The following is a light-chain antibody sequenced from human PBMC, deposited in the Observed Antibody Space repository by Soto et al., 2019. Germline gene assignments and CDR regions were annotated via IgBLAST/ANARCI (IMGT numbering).Light chain of an antibody. J-gene: IGKJ1*01. CDR1: EGVGLK. Sequence: EIVMTQSPATLSVSPGERVTLSCRASEGVGLKLAWYQLKPGLPPRLLFYDASTSATGLSARFSGSGAGTEFTLSISSLQSEDFATYYCQHYSDSPTFGQGTKVEIK. CDR2: DAS. CDR3: QHYSDSPT. V-gene: IGKV3-15*01.